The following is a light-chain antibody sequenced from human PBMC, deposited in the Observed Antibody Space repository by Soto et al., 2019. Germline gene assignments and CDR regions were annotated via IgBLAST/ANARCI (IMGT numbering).Light chain of an antibody. CDR1: QAISSA. CDR3: QQFNTYPLT. V-gene: IGKV1-13*02. CDR2: DAS. Sequence: AIPLTQSPYSLSASVGDRVTITCRASQAISSALAWYRQKPGKAPELLIYDASSLQSGVPSRFSGSGSGTDFTLTISSLQPEDFATYYCQQFNTYPLTFGPGTKVDIK. J-gene: IGKJ3*01.